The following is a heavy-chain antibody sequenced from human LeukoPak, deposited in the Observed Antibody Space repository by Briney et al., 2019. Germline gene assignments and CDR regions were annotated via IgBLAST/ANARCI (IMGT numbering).Heavy chain of an antibody. D-gene: IGHD3-10*01. CDR2: INTYNGNT. CDR3: ARGVGIWFGKHHPFDH. V-gene: IGHV1-18*01. J-gene: IGHJ4*02. CDR1: GYRFTTYG. Sequence: GASVKVSCKASGYRFTTYGINWIRQAPGQGPEWMGWINTYNGNTNFGQIFQGRVIMTRDTSTSTAYMELTSLRSDDTAMYYCARGVGIWFGKHHPFDHWGQGTLVTVSS.